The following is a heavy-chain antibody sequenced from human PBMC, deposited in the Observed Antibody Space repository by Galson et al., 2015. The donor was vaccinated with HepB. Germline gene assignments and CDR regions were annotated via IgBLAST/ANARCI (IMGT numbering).Heavy chain of an antibody. CDR1: GFSFSSHG. J-gene: IGHJ4*02. D-gene: IGHD3-22*01. Sequence: SLRLSCAASGFSFSSHGMHWVRQDPGRGLEWVAVTVYGGTKEHYADSVKGRFSISSDTSMNTLYLQMNSLRAEDTAVYYCAREQGHGYYRTADFWGQGTLVTVSS. CDR2: TVYGGTKE. V-gene: IGHV3-33*05. CDR3: AREQGHGYYRTADF.